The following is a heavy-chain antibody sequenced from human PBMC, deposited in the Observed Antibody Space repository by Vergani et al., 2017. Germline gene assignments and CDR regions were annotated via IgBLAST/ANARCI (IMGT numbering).Heavy chain of an antibody. CDR3: AKHFRGWGIDY. CDR2: IQFDGSNQ. CDR1: VFTLSNYD. V-gene: IGHV3-30*02. D-gene: IGHD3-16*01. J-gene: IGHJ4*02. Sequence: QVHLVESGGGVVQRGGSLRLSCATSVFTLSNYDMQWIRPGPGKGLEFVAFIQFDGSNQYYADSVKGRFTLSRDFSKNTLYLQMNSLRTDDTATYYCAKHFRGWGIDYWGQGTQVIVSS.